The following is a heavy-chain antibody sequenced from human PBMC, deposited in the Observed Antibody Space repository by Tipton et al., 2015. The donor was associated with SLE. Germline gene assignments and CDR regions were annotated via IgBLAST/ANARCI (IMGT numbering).Heavy chain of an antibody. Sequence: SLRLSCAASGFTFSGYWMSWVRQVPGKRLEWVANIKQDGSEKTYVDSVKGRFTISRENGKNLVYLQMNSLRDEDTAVYYCTRDEDGDYDFDYWGLGTLVTVSS. V-gene: IGHV3-7*01. CDR2: IKQDGSEK. D-gene: IGHD4-17*01. J-gene: IGHJ4*02. CDR3: TRDEDGDYDFDY. CDR1: GFTFSGYW.